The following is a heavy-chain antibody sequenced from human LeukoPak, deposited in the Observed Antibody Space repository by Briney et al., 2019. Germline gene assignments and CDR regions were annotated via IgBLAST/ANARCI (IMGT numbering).Heavy chain of an antibody. CDR2: IYSGGST. D-gene: IGHD1-26*01. Sequence: GGSLRLSCAASGFTVSSNYMSWVRQAPGKGLEWVSVIYSGGSTYYADSVKGRFTISRDNSKNTLYLQMNSLRAEDTAVYYCARDPYSGGYGDYYYYYMDLWGQGTTVTISS. V-gene: IGHV3-66*01. CDR1: GFTVSSNY. J-gene: IGHJ6*03. CDR3: ARDPYSGGYGDYYYYYMDL.